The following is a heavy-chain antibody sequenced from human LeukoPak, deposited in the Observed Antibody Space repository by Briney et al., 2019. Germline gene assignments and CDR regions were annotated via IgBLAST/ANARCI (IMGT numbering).Heavy chain of an antibody. CDR2: INHSGST. CDR3: ARGLRGVLRYFDWPRGWFDP. CDR1: GGSFSGYY. D-gene: IGHD3-9*01. V-gene: IGHV4-34*01. Sequence: SETLSLTCAVYGGSFSGYYWSWIRQPPGKGLEWIGEINHSGSTNYNPSLKSRVTISVDTSKNQFSLKLSSVTAADTAVYYCARGLRGVLRYFDWPRGWFDPWGQGTLVTVSS. J-gene: IGHJ5*02.